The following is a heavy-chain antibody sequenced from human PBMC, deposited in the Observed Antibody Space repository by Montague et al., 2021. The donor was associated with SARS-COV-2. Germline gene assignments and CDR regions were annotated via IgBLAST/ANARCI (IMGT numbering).Heavy chain of an antibody. D-gene: IGHD3-10*01. J-gene: IGHJ6*02. CDR1: GASFSGYY. Sequence: SETLSLTCHVHGASFSGYYRSWVRQSPGKGLEWIGEVIHSGTTNYNPSXXGRVTISIDSSNDRFSLRLTSLTAADTGVYYCASGEFFYYGSGNYYRSALDDWGQGTTVTVSS. CDR2: VIHSGTT. V-gene: IGHV4-34*12. CDR3: ASGEFFYYGSGNYYRSALDD.